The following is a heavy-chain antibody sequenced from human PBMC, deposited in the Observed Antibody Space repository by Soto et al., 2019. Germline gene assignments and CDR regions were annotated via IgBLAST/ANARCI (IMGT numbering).Heavy chain of an antibody. V-gene: IGHV1-2*04. CDR2: INPNSGGT. CDR3: ARDSRYYYDSSGYYKGFDY. Sequence: ASVKVSCKASGYTFIGYYMHWVRQAPGQGLEWMGWINPNSGGTNYAQKFQGWVTMTRDTSISTAYMELSRLRSDDTAVYYCARDSRYYYDSSGYYKGFDYWGQGTLVTVSS. D-gene: IGHD3-22*01. J-gene: IGHJ4*02. CDR1: GYTFIGYY.